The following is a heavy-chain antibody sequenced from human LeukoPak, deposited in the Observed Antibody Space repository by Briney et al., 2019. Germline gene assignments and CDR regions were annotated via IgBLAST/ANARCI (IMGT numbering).Heavy chain of an antibody. CDR1: GGSISSSSFY. J-gene: IGHJ6*03. V-gene: IGHV4-39*01. CDR3: ARHGLDTAMMNYYYYYMDV. CDR2: IYYSGSN. Sequence: SDTLSLTCTVSGGSISSSSFYWGWNRPPPGKGLEWIGSIYYSGSNYYNPSLKSRVTISVDTSKNQFSLRLSSVTAADTAMYYCARHGLDTAMMNYYYYYMDVWGKGTTVTVSS. D-gene: IGHD5-18*01.